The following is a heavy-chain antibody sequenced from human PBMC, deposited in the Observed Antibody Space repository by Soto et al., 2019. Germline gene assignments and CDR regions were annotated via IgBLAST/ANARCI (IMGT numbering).Heavy chain of an antibody. CDR1: GYTFTSYD. V-gene: IGHV1-8*01. CDR2: MNPNSGNT. D-gene: IGHD6-13*01. J-gene: IGHJ6*01. CDR3: ERDISSWYHYYGMDV. Sequence: QVQLVQSGAEVKKPGASVKVSCKASGYTFTSYDINWVRQATGQGLEWMGWMNPNSGNTGYAQKFQGRVTMTRNTSISTGYMEENSLRSDDTAVYYCERDISSWYHYYGMDVLGQGTTVTVSS.